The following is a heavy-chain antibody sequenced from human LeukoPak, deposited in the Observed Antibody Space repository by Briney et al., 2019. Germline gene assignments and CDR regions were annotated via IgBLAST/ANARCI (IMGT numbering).Heavy chain of an antibody. J-gene: IGHJ4*02. V-gene: IGHV3-23*01. CDR3: ARSARSPRNEYYDILTGYPLFDY. CDR1: GFTFSSYG. CDR2: ISGSGGST. Sequence: PGGSLRLSCAASGFTFSSYGMSWVRQAPGKGLEWVSAISGSGGSTYYADSVKGRFTISRDNSKNTLYLQMNSLRAEDTAVYYCARSARSPRNEYYDILTGYPLFDYWGQGTLVTVSS. D-gene: IGHD3-9*01.